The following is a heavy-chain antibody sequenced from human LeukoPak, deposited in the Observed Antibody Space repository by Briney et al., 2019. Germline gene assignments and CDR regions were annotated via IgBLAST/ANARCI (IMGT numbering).Heavy chain of an antibody. Sequence: PSETLSLTCTVSGGSISSSSYYWGWIRQPPGKGLEWIGSIYYSGSTYYNPSLKSRVTISVDTSKNQFSLKLSSVTAADTAVYYCASPTGRGMTTVTMGGFDPWGQGTLVTVSS. CDR2: IYYSGST. CDR3: ASPTGRGMTTVTMGGFDP. D-gene: IGHD4-17*01. J-gene: IGHJ5*02. V-gene: IGHV4-39*01. CDR1: GGSISSSSYY.